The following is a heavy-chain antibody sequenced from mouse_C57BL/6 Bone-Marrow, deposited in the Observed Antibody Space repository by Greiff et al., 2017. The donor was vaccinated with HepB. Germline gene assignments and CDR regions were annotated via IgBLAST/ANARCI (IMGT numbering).Heavy chain of an antibody. CDR1: GFTFSSYA. CDR2: ISSGGDYI. J-gene: IGHJ4*01. Sequence: EVKLVESGEGLVKPGGSLKLSCAASGFTFSSYAMSWVRQTPEKRLEWVAYISSGGDYIYYADTVKGRFTISRDNARNTLYLQMSSLKSEDTAMYYCTRANWDVYYYAMDYWGQGTSVTVSS. V-gene: IGHV5-9-1*02. D-gene: IGHD4-1*02. CDR3: TRANWDVYYYAMDY.